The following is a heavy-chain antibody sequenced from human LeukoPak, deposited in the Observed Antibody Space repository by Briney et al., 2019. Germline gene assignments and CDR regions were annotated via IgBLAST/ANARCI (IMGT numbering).Heavy chain of an antibody. CDR3: ATSWQWLVKSFDY. CDR1: GGTFSSYA. D-gene: IGHD6-19*01. J-gene: IGHJ4*02. Sequence: ASVKVSCKASGGTFSSYAISWVRQAPGQALEWMGGIIPIFGTANYAQKFQGRVTITADESTSTAYMELSSLRSEDTAVYYCATSWQWLVKSFDYWGQGALVTVSS. V-gene: IGHV1-69*01. CDR2: IIPIFGTA.